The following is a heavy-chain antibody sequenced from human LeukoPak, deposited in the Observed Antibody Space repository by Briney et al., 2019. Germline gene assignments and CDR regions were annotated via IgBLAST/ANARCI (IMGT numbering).Heavy chain of an antibody. Sequence: GGSLRLSCVVSGFTFSSYAMNWVRRAPGKGLEWVSGITASGGSTYYTDSVKGRFTISRDNSKNTLFMQMNSLRAEDTAVYYCARYNSGWNDYWGQGTLVTVSS. CDR1: GFTFSSYA. CDR2: ITASGGST. J-gene: IGHJ4*02. D-gene: IGHD6-19*01. V-gene: IGHV3-23*01. CDR3: ARYNSGWNDY.